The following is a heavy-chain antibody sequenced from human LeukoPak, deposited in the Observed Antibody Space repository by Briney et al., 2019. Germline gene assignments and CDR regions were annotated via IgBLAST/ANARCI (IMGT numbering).Heavy chain of an antibody. CDR2: IYSDNT. CDR1: GFTVSSNS. J-gene: IGHJ4*02. CDR3: AKIPQVAIFSVPNLDY. Sequence: GGSLRLSCTVSGFTVSSNSMSWVRQAPGKGLEWVSFIYSDNTHYSDSVKGRFTISRDNSKNTLFLQMNSLRAEDTAVYYCAKIPQVAIFSVPNLDYWGQGTLVTVSS. D-gene: IGHD3-3*01. V-gene: IGHV3-53*01.